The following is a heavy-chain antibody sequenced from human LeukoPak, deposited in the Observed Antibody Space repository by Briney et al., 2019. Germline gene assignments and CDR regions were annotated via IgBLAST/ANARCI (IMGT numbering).Heavy chain of an antibody. CDR1: GFTFSSYE. D-gene: IGHD1-26*01. J-gene: IGHJ4*02. CDR3: AREWELE. V-gene: IGHV3-48*03. CDR2: ISGSGSVI. Sequence: GGSLRLSCAASGFTFSSYEMNWVRQAPGKGLEWVSYISGSGSVIFYADSVKGRFTISRDNAKNTLYLQMNSLRPEDTAVYYCAREWELEWGQGTLVTVSS.